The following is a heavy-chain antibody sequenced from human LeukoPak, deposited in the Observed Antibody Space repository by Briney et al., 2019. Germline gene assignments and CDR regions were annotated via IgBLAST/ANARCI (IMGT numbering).Heavy chain of an antibody. CDR2: INSDGSST. CDR1: GFIFGSYA. J-gene: IGHJ6*03. CDR3: ARAQKYNYDFWSGSSYYYYYMDV. Sequence: PGGSLRLSCAVSGFIFGSYAMGWVRQAPGKGLVWVSRINSDGSSTSYADSVKGRFTISRDNAKNTLYLQMNSLRAEDTAVYYCARAQKYNYDFWSGSSYYYYYMDVWGKGTTVTVSS. V-gene: IGHV3-74*01. D-gene: IGHD3-3*01.